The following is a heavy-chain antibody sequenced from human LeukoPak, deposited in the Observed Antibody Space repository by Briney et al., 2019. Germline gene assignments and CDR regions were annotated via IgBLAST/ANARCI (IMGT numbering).Heavy chain of an antibody. V-gene: IGHV3-30*04. J-gene: IGHJ4*02. D-gene: IGHD6-19*01. CDR3: ARDGQMSSGWYFHY. Sequence: TGGSLRLSCAASGFTFSSYAMHWVRQAPGKGLEWVAVISYDGSNKYYADSVKGRFTISRDDAKNSLYLQMNSLRAEDTAVYYCARDGQMSSGWYFHYWGLGTLVTVSS. CDR2: ISYDGSNK. CDR1: GFTFSSYA.